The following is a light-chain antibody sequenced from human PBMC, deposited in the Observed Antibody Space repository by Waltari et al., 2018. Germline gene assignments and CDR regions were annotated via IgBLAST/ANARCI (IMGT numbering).Light chain of an antibody. V-gene: IGKV1-12*01. CDR1: QDINSW. CDR2: AAS. Sequence: DIQMTQSPSSVSASVGDRVTITCRASQDINSWLAWYQQKPGKAPKLLMYAASSLQSGVPSRFSGSGSETYFTLTISSLQPEDCATYYCQQANSLPPTFGGGTKVEIK. J-gene: IGKJ4*01. CDR3: QQANSLPPT.